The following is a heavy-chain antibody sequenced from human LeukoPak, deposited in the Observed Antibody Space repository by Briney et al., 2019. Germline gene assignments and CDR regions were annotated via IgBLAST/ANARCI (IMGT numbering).Heavy chain of an antibody. CDR2: ISYDGSNK. V-gene: IGHV3-30*07. J-gene: IGHJ4*02. CDR3: AKTRTLAGTRGSYYFDY. D-gene: IGHD3-10*01. Sequence: GGSLRLSCAASGFTFSSYAMHWVRQAPGKGLEWVAVISYDGSNKYYADSVKGRFTISRNNSKNTLYLQMNRLRVEDTAVYYCAKTRTLAGTRGSYYFDYWGQGTLVTVSS. CDR1: GFTFSSYA.